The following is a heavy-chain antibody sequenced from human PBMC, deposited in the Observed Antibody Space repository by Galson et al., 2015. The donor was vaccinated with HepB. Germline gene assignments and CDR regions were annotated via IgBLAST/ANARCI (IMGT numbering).Heavy chain of an antibody. Sequence: SLRLSCAASGFTFSSYAMSWVRQAPGKGLEWVSAISGSGGSTYYADSVKGRFTISRDNSKNTLYLQMNSLRAEDTAVYYCAKTPRYCYDSSAGDFDYWGQGTLVTVSS. D-gene: IGHD3-22*01. J-gene: IGHJ4*02. V-gene: IGHV3-23*01. CDR2: ISGSGGST. CDR3: AKTPRYCYDSSAGDFDY. CDR1: GFTFSSYA.